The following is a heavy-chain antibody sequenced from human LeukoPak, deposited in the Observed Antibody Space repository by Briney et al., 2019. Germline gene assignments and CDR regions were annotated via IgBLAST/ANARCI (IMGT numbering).Heavy chain of an antibody. D-gene: IGHD3-9*01. V-gene: IGHV3-53*01. J-gene: IGHJ4*02. CDR2: IYSGGAT. CDR3: AKASLNVLRYFDWLLYPFDY. CDR1: GFTFSDHY. Sequence: GGSLRLSCAASGFTFSDHYMSWVRQAPGKGLEWVSVIYSGGATYYADSVKGRFTISRDNSKNTLYLQMNSLRAEDTAVYYCAKASLNVLRYFDWLLYPFDYWGQGTLVTVSA.